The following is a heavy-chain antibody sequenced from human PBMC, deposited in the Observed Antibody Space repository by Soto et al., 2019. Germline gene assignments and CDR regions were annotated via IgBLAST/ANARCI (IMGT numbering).Heavy chain of an antibody. CDR1: GFTFSSYA. V-gene: IGHV3-23*01. CDR2: ISGSGGST. Sequence: GGSLRLSCAASGFTFSSYAMSWVRQAPGKGLEWVSAISGSGGSTYYADSVKGRFTISRDNSKNTLYLQMNSLRAEDTAVYYFAKLPAGYCSGGSCYSSDYWGQGTLVTVSS. J-gene: IGHJ4*02. D-gene: IGHD2-15*01. CDR3: AKLPAGYCSGGSCYSSDY.